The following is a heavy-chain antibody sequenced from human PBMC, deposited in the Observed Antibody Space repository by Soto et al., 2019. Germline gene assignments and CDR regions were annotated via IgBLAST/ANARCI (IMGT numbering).Heavy chain of an antibody. CDR2: TYYIAKWYN. CDR3: AGEWESYYYYMDV. J-gene: IGHJ6*03. CDR1: GNSVSSNSAA. D-gene: IGHD1-26*01. Sequence: SHTLSLTFAXFGNSVSSNSAALNLIIQFPSGSLAWLGRTYYIAKWYNDYGVSVKSRITINPDTSKNQFSLQLNSVTPEDTAVYYCAGEWESYYYYMDVWGKGTTVTVSS. V-gene: IGHV6-1*01.